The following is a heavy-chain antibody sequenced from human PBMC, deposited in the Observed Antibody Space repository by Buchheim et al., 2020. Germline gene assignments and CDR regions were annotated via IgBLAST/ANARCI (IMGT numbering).Heavy chain of an antibody. V-gene: IGHV4-34*01. D-gene: IGHD3-10*01. J-gene: IGHJ5*02. CDR1: GGSFSGYY. CDR2: INHSGST. CDR3: ARGPRGYYGSGSYRWFDP. Sequence: QVQLQQWGAGLLKPSETLSLTCAVYGGSFSGYYWSWIRQPPGKGLEWIGEINHSGSTNYNPSLKSRVTISVDTSKNQFSLQLSCVAAADTAVYYCARGPRGYYGSGSYRWFDPWGQGTL.